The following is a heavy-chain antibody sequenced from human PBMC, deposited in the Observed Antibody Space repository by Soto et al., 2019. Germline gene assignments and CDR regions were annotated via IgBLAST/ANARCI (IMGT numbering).Heavy chain of an antibody. V-gene: IGHV1-2*02. CDR3: ARSFYYDSSGLCDY. Sequence: ASVKVSCKASGYTFTGYYMHWVRQAPGQGLEWMGWINPNSGGTNYAQKFQGRVTMTRDTSISTAYMELSRLRSDDTAVYYCARSFYYDSSGLCDYWGRGTLVTVSS. CDR2: INPNSGGT. D-gene: IGHD3-22*01. J-gene: IGHJ4*02. CDR1: GYTFTGYY.